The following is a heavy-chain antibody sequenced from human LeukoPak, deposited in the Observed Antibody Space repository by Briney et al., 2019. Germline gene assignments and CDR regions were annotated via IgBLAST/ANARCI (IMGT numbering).Heavy chain of an antibody. D-gene: IGHD1-26*01. J-gene: IGHJ4*02. Sequence: GGSLRLSCAASGFTFSSYAMSWVRQAPGKGLEWVSAISGSGGNTYYADSVKGRFTISRDNSKNTLYLQMNSLRAEDTAVYYCAKYKWELPRANYFDYWGQGTLVTVSS. CDR3: AKYKWELPRANYFDY. CDR2: ISGSGGNT. CDR1: GFTFSSYA. V-gene: IGHV3-23*01.